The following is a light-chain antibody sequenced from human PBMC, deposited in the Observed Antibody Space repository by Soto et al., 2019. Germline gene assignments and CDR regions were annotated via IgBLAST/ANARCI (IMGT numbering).Light chain of an antibody. J-gene: IGKJ5*01. CDR1: QSISATY. CDR2: GAT. Sequence: EIVLTQSPDTLSLSPGERATLSCRASQSISATYLAWYQQKPGQAPRLLIHGATTRATGIPARFSGSGSGTDFTLTISSLEPEDSAVYYCQQRHMWPITFGQGTRLEIK. CDR3: QQRHMWPIT. V-gene: IGKV3D-20*02.